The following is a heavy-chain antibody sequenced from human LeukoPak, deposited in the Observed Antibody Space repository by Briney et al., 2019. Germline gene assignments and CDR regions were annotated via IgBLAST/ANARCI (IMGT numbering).Heavy chain of an antibody. CDR1: GFTFDDYA. D-gene: IGHD3-16*01. CDR2: ISWNSGSI. V-gene: IGHV3-9*01. CDR3: AKGSLTFMKDAFDI. J-gene: IGHJ3*02. Sequence: GGSLRLSCAASGFTFDDYAMHWVRQAPGKGLEWVSGISWNSGSIGYADSVKGRFTISRDNSKNSLYLQMNSLRAEDTALYYCAKGSLTFMKDAFDIWGQGTMVTVSS.